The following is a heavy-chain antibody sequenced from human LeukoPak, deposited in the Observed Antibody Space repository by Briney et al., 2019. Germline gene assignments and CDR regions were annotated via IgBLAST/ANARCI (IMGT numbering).Heavy chain of an antibody. CDR2: IWYDGSNK. Sequence: GRSLRLSCAASEFTFSNYGMHWVRQAPGKGLEWVAVIWYDGSNKYYADSVKGRFTISRDNSKNTLYLQMNGLRAEDTAVYYCARDAWGFDPWGQGTLVTVSS. V-gene: IGHV3-33*01. J-gene: IGHJ5*02. CDR1: EFTFSNYG. CDR3: ARDAWGFDP.